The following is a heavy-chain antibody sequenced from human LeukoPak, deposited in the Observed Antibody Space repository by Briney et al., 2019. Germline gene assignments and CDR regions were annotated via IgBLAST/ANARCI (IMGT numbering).Heavy chain of an antibody. CDR3: ARDVEKTNYYGLGHQK. Sequence: SETLSLTCTVSGVSISSGGYYWSWIRQPPGKGLEWIGYIYHSGSTYYNPSLKSRVTISVDRSKNQFSLKLSSVTAADTAVYYCARDVEKTNYYGLGHQKWGQGTLVTVSS. CDR1: GVSISSGGYY. CDR2: IYHSGST. D-gene: IGHD3-10*01. J-gene: IGHJ4*02. V-gene: IGHV4-30-2*01.